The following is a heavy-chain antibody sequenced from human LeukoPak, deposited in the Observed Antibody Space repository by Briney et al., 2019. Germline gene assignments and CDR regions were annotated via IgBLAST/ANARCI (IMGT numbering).Heavy chain of an antibody. J-gene: IGHJ4*02. D-gene: IGHD2-2*01. CDR1: GFTFDDYA. CDR3: ARDLYDIVVVPADSNYFDY. Sequence: LSGGSLRLSCAASGFTFDDYAMPWVRQAPGKGLEWVTGISWNSGSIGYADSVKGRFTISRDNAKNSLYLQMNSLRAEDTALYYCARDLYDIVVVPADSNYFDYWGQGTLVTVSS. CDR2: ISWNSGSI. V-gene: IGHV3-9*01.